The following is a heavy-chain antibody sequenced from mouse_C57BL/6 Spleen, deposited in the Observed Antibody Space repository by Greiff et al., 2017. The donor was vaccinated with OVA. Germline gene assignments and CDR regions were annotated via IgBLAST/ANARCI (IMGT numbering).Heavy chain of an antibody. Sequence: EVQLVESVAELVRPGASVKLSCTASGFNIKNTYMHWVKQRPEQGLEWIGRIDPANGNTKYAPKFQGKATITADTSSNTAYLQLSSLTSEDTAIYYCAREDYGSSFNFDYWGQGTTLTVSS. D-gene: IGHD1-1*01. J-gene: IGHJ2*01. CDR2: IDPANGNT. CDR1: GFNIKNTY. CDR3: AREDYGSSFNFDY. V-gene: IGHV14-3*01.